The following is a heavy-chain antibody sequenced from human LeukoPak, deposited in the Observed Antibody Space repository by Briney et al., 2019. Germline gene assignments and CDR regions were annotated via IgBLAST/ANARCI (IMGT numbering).Heavy chain of an antibody. V-gene: IGHV3-9*01. J-gene: IGHJ3*02. CDR2: ISWNSGSI. CDR1: GFTFDDYA. CDR3: AKDRRKLGSWYFCAFGI. Sequence: GRSLRLSCAASGFTFDDYAMHWVRQAPGKGLEWVSGISWNSGSIGYADSVKGRFTISRDNAKNSLYLQMNSLRAEDTALYYCAKDRRKLGSWYFCAFGIWGQGTMVTVSS. D-gene: IGHD6-13*01.